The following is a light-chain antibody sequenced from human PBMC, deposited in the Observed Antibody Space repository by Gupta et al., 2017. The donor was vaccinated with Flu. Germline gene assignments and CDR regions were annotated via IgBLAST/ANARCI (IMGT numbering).Light chain of an antibody. CDR3: QTGGTGIQV. CDR2: LNSDGSH. J-gene: IGLJ2*01. Sequence: QLVLTQSPSASASLGASVKLTCTLSSGHSSYAIAWHQQQPEKGPRYLMKLNSDGSHSKGDGTPDRFSGSSSGAARYPTIASLQAEDEDDYYCQTGGTGIQVFGGGTKLTVL. CDR1: SGHSSYA. V-gene: IGLV4-69*01.